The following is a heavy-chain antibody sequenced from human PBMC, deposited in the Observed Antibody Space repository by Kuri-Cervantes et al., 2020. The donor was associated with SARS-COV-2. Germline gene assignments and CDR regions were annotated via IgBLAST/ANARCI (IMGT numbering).Heavy chain of an antibody. CDR2: MSGGGSSGTNT. D-gene: IGHD3-22*01. Sequence: LSLTCAASGFTFSTYAMNWVRQAPGKGLEWVSAMSGGGSSGTNTYYADSVKGRFTISRDHSKNTVYLQLRSLRVEDTAVYYCAKDYSGSGFYLGLDYWGQGILVTVSS. V-gene: IGHV3-23*01. CDR3: AKDYSGSGFYLGLDY. CDR1: GFTFSTYA. J-gene: IGHJ4*02.